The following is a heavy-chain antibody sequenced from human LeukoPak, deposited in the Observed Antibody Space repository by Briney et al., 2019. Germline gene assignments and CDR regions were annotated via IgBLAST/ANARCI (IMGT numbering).Heavy chain of an antibody. Sequence: SVKVSCKASGGTFSSYAISWVRQAPGQGREWMGGSIPIFGTANYAQKFQGRVTITTDESTSTAYMELSSLRSEDTAVYYCARDFSRYCSGGICYSDMGYWGQGTLVTVSS. CDR2: SIPIFGTA. D-gene: IGHD2-15*01. CDR3: ARDFSRYCSGGICYSDMGY. V-gene: IGHV1-69*05. CDR1: GGTFSSYA. J-gene: IGHJ4*02.